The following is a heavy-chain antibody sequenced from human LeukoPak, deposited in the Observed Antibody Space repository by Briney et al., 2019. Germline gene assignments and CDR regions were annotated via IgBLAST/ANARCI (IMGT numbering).Heavy chain of an antibody. CDR3: ARGGPSSSSWYWFDP. CDR2: IYYSGST. CDR1: GYSISSGYY. J-gene: IGHJ5*02. Sequence: PSETLSLTCAVSGYSISSGYYWGWIRQPPGKGLEWIGYIYYSGSTNYNPSLKSRVTISVDTSKNQFSLKLSSVTAADTAVYYCARGGPSSSSWYWFDPWGQGTLVTVSS. D-gene: IGHD6-13*01. V-gene: IGHV4-61*01.